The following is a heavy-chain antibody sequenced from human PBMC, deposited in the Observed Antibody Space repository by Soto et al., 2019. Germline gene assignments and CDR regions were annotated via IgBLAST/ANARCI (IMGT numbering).Heavy chain of an antibody. J-gene: IGHJ2*01. D-gene: IGHD2-21*02. CDR3: ARDRSLYCGGDCYSRYFDL. CDR1: GGSISSGGYY. V-gene: IGHV4-31*03. Sequence: QVQLQESGPGLVKPSQTLSLTCTVSGGSISSGGYYWSWIRQHPGKGLEWIGYIYYSGSTYYNPSLQSRVTISVDTSKNQFSLKLSSVTAADTAVYYCARDRSLYCGGDCYSRYFDLWGRGTLVTVSS. CDR2: IYYSGST.